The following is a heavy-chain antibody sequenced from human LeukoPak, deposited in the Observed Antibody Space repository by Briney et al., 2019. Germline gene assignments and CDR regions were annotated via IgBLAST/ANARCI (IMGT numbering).Heavy chain of an antibody. CDR3: ASMNYYYYGMDV. CDR1: GGSFSGYY. D-gene: IGHD3-16*01. CDR2: INHSGST. V-gene: IGHV4-34*01. J-gene: IGHJ6*02. Sequence: SETLPLTCAVYGGSFSGYYWSWIRQPPGKGLEWIGEINHSGSTNYNPSLKSRVTISVDTSKNQFSLKLSSVTAAVTAVYYCASMNYYYYGMDVWGQGTTVTVSS.